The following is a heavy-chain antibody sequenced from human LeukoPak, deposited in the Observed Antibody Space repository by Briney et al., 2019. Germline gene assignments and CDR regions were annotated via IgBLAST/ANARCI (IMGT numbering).Heavy chain of an antibody. V-gene: IGHV3-74*01. D-gene: IGHD5-24*01. J-gene: IGHJ4*02. CDR2: IKGDGTYT. CDR3: ARADGWFDF. CDR1: GFTFSTYW. Sequence: GGSLRLSCAASGFTFSTYWMHWVRQAPGEGLVRVSRIKGDGTYTSYADSVKGRFTISRDNAENTVYLQMSSLRAEDTAVYYCARADGWFDFWGQGTLVTVSS.